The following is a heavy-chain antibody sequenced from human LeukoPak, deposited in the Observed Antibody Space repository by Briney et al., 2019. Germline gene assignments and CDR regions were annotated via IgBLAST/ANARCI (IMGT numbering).Heavy chain of an antibody. Sequence: GGSLRLSCAASGFTFSSYAMSWVRRAPGKGLEWVSAISGSGGSTYYTDSVKGRFTISRDNSKNTLYLQMNSLRAEDTAVYYCAKDLHRNIVVVVAATPFDYWGQGTLVTVSS. D-gene: IGHD2-15*01. J-gene: IGHJ4*02. CDR1: GFTFSSYA. V-gene: IGHV3-23*01. CDR2: ISGSGGST. CDR3: AKDLHRNIVVVVAATPFDY.